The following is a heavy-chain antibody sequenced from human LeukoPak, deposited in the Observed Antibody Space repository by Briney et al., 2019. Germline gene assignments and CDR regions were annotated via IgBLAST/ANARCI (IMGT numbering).Heavy chain of an antibody. J-gene: IGHJ4*02. CDR1: GFTFSTYS. Sequence: GGSLRLSCAASGFTFSTYSMNWVRQAPGKGLEWVSSIISSGTYVQIADSLEGRFTISRDNAKNSVYLQMNFLRAEDTAVYYCTRLGPRGNYDIGVYYFDYWGQGTLVTVSS. V-gene: IGHV3-21*06. CDR2: IISSGTYV. CDR3: TRLGPRGNYDIGVYYFDY. D-gene: IGHD3-9*01.